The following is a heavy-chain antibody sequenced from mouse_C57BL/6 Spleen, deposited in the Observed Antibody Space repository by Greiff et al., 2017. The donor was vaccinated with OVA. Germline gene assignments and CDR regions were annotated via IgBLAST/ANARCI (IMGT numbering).Heavy chain of an antibody. V-gene: IGHV3-6*01. J-gene: IGHJ2*01. CDR3: ARDLGRGGY. CDR2: ISYDGSN. CDR1: GYSITSGYY. Sequence: VQLKESGPGLVKPSQSLSLTCSVTGYSITSGYYWNWIRQFPGNKLEWMGYISYDGSNNYNPSLKNRISITRDTSKNQFFLKLNSVTTEDTATYYCARDLGRGGYWGQGTTLTVSS. D-gene: IGHD4-1*01.